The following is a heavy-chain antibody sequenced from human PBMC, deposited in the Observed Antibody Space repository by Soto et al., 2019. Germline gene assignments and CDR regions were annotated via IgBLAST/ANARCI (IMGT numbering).Heavy chain of an antibody. Sequence: TVKVSCKASGGTFSSYAISWVRQAPGQGLEWMGGIIPIFGTANYAQKFQGRVTITADESTSTAYMDLSILRSEDTAVYYCARALRAEYYYYYGMDVWGQGTTVTVSS. CDR1: GGTFSSYA. CDR3: ARALRAEYYYYYGMDV. CDR2: IIPIFGTA. D-gene: IGHD6-13*01. J-gene: IGHJ6*02. V-gene: IGHV1-69*13.